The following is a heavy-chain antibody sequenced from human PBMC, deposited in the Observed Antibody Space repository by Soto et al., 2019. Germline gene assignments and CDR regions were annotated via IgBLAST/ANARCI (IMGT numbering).Heavy chain of an antibody. J-gene: IGHJ4*02. D-gene: IGHD5-18*01. Sequence: SETLSLTCTVSGVSISSYYWILIRPPPGKGLEWIGYIYYSGSTNYNPSLKSRVTISVDTSKDQFSLKLSSVTAADTAVYYCARDNGYSYGYTLDHWGQGTLVTVSS. V-gene: IGHV4-59*01. CDR1: GVSISSYY. CDR3: ARDNGYSYGYTLDH. CDR2: IYYSGST.